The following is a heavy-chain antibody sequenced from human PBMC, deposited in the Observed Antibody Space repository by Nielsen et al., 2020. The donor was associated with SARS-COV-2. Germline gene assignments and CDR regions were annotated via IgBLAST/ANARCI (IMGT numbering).Heavy chain of an antibody. Sequence: SGPTLVKPTQTLTLTCTFSGFSLSTSGMCVSWIRQPPGKALEWLARIDWDDDKYYSTSLKTRLTISKDTSKNQVVLTMTNMDPVDTATYYCARIAGVGATTGYFDLWGRGTLVTVSS. D-gene: IGHD1-26*01. CDR3: ARIAGVGATTGYFDL. CDR2: IDWDDDK. V-gene: IGHV2-70*11. J-gene: IGHJ2*01. CDR1: GFSLSTSGMC.